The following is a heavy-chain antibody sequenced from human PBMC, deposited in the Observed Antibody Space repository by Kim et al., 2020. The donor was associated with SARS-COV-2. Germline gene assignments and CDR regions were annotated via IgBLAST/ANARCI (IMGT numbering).Heavy chain of an antibody. V-gene: IGHV3-23*01. CDR1: GFTFSSYA. CDR3: AKAETTTTGTTGTYYYYYGMDV. D-gene: IGHD4-17*01. Sequence: GESLKISCAASGFTFSSYAMSWVRQAPGKGLEWVSAISGSGGSTYYADSVKGRFTISRDKSKNTLYLQMNSLRAEDRAVYYCAKAETTTTGTTGTYYYYYGMDVWGQGTTVTVSS. J-gene: IGHJ6*02. CDR2: ISGSGGST.